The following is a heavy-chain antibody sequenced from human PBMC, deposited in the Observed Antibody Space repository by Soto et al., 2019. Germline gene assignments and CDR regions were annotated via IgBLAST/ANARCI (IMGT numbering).Heavy chain of an antibody. CDR3: ARGGDYKYYFDY. Sequence: SETLSLTCTVSGGSISSYYWSWIRQPPGKGLEWIGYIYYSGSTNYNPSLKSRVTISVDTSKNQFSLILSSVTAADTAVYYCARGGDYKYYFDYWGQGILVTVS. J-gene: IGHJ4*02. CDR2: IYYSGST. D-gene: IGHD4-17*01. CDR1: GGSISSYY. V-gene: IGHV4-59*01.